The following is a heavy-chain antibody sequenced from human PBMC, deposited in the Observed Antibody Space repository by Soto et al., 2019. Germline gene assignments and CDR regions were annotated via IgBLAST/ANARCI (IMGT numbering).Heavy chain of an antibody. D-gene: IGHD3-16*01. CDR1: GYTFTGYY. J-gene: IGHJ4*02. CDR3: ARTDYLFSTLTYYFDY. Sequence: GASVKVSCKASGYTFTGYYVNWARQAPGQGLEWMGWINPDNGAPNYAQKFQGRVTLSRDTSINTAYMELSRLTSDDTAMYYCARTDYLFSTLTYYFDYWGQGTLVTVSS. V-gene: IGHV1-2*02. CDR2: INPDNGAP.